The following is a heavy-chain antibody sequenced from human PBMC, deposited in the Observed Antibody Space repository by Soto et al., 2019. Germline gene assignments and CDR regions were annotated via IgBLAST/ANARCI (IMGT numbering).Heavy chain of an antibody. CDR1: GFTFSSYA. CDR3: ARDRLRFLGGGMDV. J-gene: IGHJ6*02. D-gene: IGHD3-3*01. Sequence: QVQLVESGGGVVQPGRSLRLSCAASGFTFSSYAMHWVRQAPGKGLEWVAVISYDGSNKYYADSVKGRFTISRDNSKNTLYLQMNSLRAEDTAVYYCARDRLRFLGGGMDVWGQGTTVTVSS. CDR2: ISYDGSNK. V-gene: IGHV3-30-3*01.